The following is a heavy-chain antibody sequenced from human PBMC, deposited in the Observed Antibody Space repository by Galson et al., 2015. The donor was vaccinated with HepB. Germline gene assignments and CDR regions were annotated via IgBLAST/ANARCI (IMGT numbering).Heavy chain of an antibody. Sequence: QSGAEVKKPGESLKISCQGSGYNFTNYWINWVRHLPGKGLEWMGRIDPRDSSTNYSPSFEGHVTLSIDTPITTAFLQWRSLKASDAAIYFCARQKRADYWGQGTLVTVS. V-gene: IGHV5-10-1*01. CDR1: GYNFTNYW. CDR3: ARQKRADY. CDR2: IDPRDSST. J-gene: IGHJ4*02.